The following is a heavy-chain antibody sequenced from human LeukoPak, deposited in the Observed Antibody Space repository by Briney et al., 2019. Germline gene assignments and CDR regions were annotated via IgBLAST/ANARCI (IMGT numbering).Heavy chain of an antibody. Sequence: SVKVSCKASGSTFTGYAISWVRQAPGQGLEWMGRIIPIVGTANYAQKFQGRVTITTDESTSTAYMELSSLRSEDTAVYYCARDLYCSGGSCYSDWGQGTLVTVSS. J-gene: IGHJ4*02. CDR3: ARDLYCSGGSCYSD. V-gene: IGHV1-69*05. CDR2: IIPIVGTA. CDR1: GSTFTGYA. D-gene: IGHD2-15*01.